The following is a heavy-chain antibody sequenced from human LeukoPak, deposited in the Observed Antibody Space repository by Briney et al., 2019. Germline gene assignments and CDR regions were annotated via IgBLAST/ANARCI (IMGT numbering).Heavy chain of an antibody. Sequence: GGSLRLSCAASGFTFSSYTMNWVRQAPGKGLEWVSYISSSSNTMYYADSVKGRLTISRDNAKNSLYLQMNSLRDEDTAVYYCAREFSSSPRHFDYWGQGTLVTVSS. D-gene: IGHD6-6*01. V-gene: IGHV3-48*02. J-gene: IGHJ4*02. CDR3: AREFSSSPRHFDY. CDR1: GFTFSSYT. CDR2: ISSSSNTM.